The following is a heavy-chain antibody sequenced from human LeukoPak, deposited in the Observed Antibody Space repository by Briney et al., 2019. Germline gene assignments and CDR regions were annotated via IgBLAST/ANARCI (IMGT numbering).Heavy chain of an antibody. CDR2: IYRTGSA. J-gene: IGHJ3*02. D-gene: IGHD5-24*01. V-gene: IGHV4-4*02. CDR1: GGSISNGNW. Sequence: PSETLSLTCGVSGGSISNGNWWSWVRQPPGKGLEWIGEIYRTGSANYNPSLKSRVTISVDKSKNQFSLSLNSVTAADTAVYYCAREGRMATVYDAFDIWGQGTMVTVSS. CDR3: AREGRMATVYDAFDI.